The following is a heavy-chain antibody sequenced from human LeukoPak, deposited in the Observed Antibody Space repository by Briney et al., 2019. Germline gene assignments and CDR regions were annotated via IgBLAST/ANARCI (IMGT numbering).Heavy chain of an antibody. CDR1: GFTFSNSY. V-gene: IGHV3-7*01. D-gene: IGHD4-11*01. J-gene: IGHJ4*02. CDR2: LWPDGSDI. CDR3: ARLLGHVTTYVY. Sequence: PGGSLRLSCAASGFTFSNSYMSWVRQAPSKGLEWVATLWPDGSDIYYLDSVKGRFTISRDNAENSLYLHMNSLTVEDTAVYYCARLLGHVTTYVYWGQGTLVTVSS.